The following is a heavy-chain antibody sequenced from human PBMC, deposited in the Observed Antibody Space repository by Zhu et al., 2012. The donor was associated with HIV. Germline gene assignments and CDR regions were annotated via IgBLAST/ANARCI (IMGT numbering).Heavy chain of an antibody. CDR2: INHTGDT. CDR1: GASFNGYY. Sequence: QVHLQQWGAGLLKPSETLSLTCAVYGASFNGYYWSWIRQPPGKGLEWLGEINHTGDTYYNPSLKSRVTLSIDTSKSQFSLKLSSVTAADAAVYYCAGPYYYDSGNRYYYGMDVWGQGTTGHRSP. J-gene: IGHJ6*02. CDR3: AGPYYYDSGNRYYYGMDV. V-gene: IGHV4-34*02. D-gene: IGHD3-10*01.